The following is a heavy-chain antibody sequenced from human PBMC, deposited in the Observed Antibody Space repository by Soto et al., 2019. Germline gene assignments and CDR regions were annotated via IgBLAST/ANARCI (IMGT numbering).Heavy chain of an antibody. J-gene: IGHJ4*02. D-gene: IGHD3-16*01. CDR3: ARSRGGYFDY. V-gene: IGHV4-39*07. CDR1: GGSISSSSYY. CDR2: IYYSGST. Sequence: PSETLSLTCTVSGGSISSSSYYWGWIHQPPGKGLEWIGSIYYSGSTYYNPSLKSRVTISVDTSKNQFSLKLSSVTAADTAVYYCARSRGGYFDYWGQGTLVTVSS.